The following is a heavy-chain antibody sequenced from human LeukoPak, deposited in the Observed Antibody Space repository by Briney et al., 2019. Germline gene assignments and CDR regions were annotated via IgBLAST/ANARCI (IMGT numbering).Heavy chain of an antibody. CDR1: GFTFSSYA. V-gene: IGHV3-64*01. J-gene: IGHJ4*02. CDR3: ARGRAFYDNFDY. Sequence: GGSLRLSCAASGFTFSSYAMHWVRQAPGRGLEYVSAISSNGGSTYYANSVKGRFTISRDNSKNTLYLQMGSLRAEDMAVYYCARGRAFYDNFDYWGQGTLVTVSS. CDR2: ISSNGGST. D-gene: IGHD2/OR15-2a*01.